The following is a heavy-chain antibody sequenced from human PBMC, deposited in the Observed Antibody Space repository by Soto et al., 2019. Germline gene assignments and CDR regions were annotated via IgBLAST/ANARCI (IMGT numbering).Heavy chain of an antibody. J-gene: IGHJ6*02. V-gene: IGHV1-18*01. D-gene: IGHD3-3*01. CDR1: GYTFLNYG. Sequence: QVQLVQSGPEVRKPGASVKVSCKASGYTFLNYGISWVRQAPGQGLEWMGWISPYNGNTNYEEKLQSRVTMTTYTSANTAYMELRSLRSDDTAVYYCAREGELDFGDYYQYGMDVWGQGTTVTVSS. CDR3: AREGELDFGDYYQYGMDV. CDR2: ISPYNGNT.